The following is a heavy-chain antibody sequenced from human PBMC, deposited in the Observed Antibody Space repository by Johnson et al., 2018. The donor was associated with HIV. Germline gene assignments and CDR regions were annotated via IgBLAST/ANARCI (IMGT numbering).Heavy chain of an antibody. CDR2: IKQDGSEK. CDR3: AKVGIEGPTSLLRAFEM. V-gene: IGHV3-7*01. Sequence: EVQLLESGGGVVQPGRSLKIYCAVSEFTFSSYWMSWVRQAPGKGLEWVANIKQDGSEKYYGDSVKGRFTISRDNSKNTLYLQMNSLRAEDTAVFYCAKVGIEGPTSLLRAFEMWGQGTMVTVSS. CDR1: EFTFSSYW. J-gene: IGHJ3*02. D-gene: IGHD1-26*01.